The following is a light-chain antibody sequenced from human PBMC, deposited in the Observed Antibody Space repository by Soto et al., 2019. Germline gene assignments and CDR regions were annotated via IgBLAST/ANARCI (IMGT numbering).Light chain of an antibody. J-gene: IGLJ2*01. V-gene: IGLV4-69*01. CDR1: SGPSSYA. Sequence: VLTQSPSASASLGASVKLTCTLSSGPSSYAIAWHQQQPEKGPRYLMKVNSDGSHTKGDGIPDRFSGSSSGAERYLTISSLQSEDEADYYCQTWGTGIVVFGGGTKLTVL. CDR2: VNSDGSH. CDR3: QTWGTGIVV.